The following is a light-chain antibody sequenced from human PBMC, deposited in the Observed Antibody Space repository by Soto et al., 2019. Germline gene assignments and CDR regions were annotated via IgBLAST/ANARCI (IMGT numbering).Light chain of an antibody. V-gene: IGKV4-1*01. CDR1: HSLLYSSNNKNY. CDR2: WAS. Sequence: DIVMIQSPDSLAVSLGEGATINCKSSHSLLYSSNNKNYLAWYQQKPGQPPKLLIYWASTRGSGVPDRFSGSGSGTDFTLTISSLQAEDVAVYYCQQYYTTPQTFGQGTKLEIK. CDR3: QQYYTTPQT. J-gene: IGKJ2*01.